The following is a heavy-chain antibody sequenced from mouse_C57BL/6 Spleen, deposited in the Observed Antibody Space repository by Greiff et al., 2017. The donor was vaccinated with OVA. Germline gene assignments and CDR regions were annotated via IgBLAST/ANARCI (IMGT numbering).Heavy chain of an antibody. D-gene: IGHD1-1*01. CDR1: GYTFTSYW. V-gene: IGHV1-55*01. J-gene: IGHJ2*01. CDR3: ARSYYGSSYDY. CDR2: IYPGSGST. Sequence: QVHVKQSGAELVKPGASVKMSCKASGYTFTSYWITWVKQRPGQGLEWIGDIYPGSGSTNYNEKFKSKATLTVDTSSSTAYMQLSSLTSEDSAVYYCARSYYGSSYDYWGQGTTLTVSS.